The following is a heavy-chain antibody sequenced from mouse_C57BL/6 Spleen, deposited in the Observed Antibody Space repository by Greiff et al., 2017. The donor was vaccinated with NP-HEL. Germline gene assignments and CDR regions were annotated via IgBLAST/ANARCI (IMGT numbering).Heavy chain of an antibody. CDR2: IDPENGDT. Sequence: EVQLQESGAELVRPGASVKLSCTASGFNIKDDYMHWVKQRPEQGLEWIGWIDPENGDTEYASKFQGKATITADTSSNTAYLQLSSLTSEDTAVYYCTTRDYDDFDYWGQGTTLTVSS. V-gene: IGHV14-4*01. CDR3: TTRDYDDFDY. J-gene: IGHJ2*01. D-gene: IGHD2-4*01. CDR1: GFNIKDDY.